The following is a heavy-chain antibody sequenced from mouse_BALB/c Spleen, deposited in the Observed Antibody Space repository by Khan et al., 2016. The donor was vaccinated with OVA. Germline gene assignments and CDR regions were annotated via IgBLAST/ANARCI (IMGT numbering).Heavy chain of an antibody. CDR3: ARGGYGSLAY. J-gene: IGHJ3*01. CDR2: INPNNGRA. CDR1: GYTFTSYW. Sequence: QVQLQQPGAEVVNPGASVKLSCKASGYTFTSYWMHWVKQRPGQGLEWIGYINPNNGRAHQNEKFKSKDTLTVDKSSSKAYLQLSSLTSEDASVHYCARGGYGSLAYWGQGTLVTVSA. D-gene: IGHD2-2*01. V-gene: IGHV1S81*02.